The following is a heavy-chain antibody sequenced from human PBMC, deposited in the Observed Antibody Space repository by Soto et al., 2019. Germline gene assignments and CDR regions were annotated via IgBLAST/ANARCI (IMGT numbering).Heavy chain of an antibody. CDR3: ARYIKYYGMDV. V-gene: IGHV4-30-2*01. D-gene: IGHD1-1*01. J-gene: IGHJ6*02. CDR2: IYHSGST. Sequence: PSETLSLTCAVSGGSISRGGYSWSWIRQPPGKGLEWIGYIYHSGSTYYNPSLKSRVTISVDRSKNQFSLKLSSVTAADTAVYYCARYIKYYGMDVWGQGTTVTVSS. CDR1: GGSISRGGYS.